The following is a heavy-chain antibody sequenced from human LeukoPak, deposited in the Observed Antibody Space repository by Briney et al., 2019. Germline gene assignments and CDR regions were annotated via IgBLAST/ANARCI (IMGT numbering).Heavy chain of an antibody. CDR3: AKVFVLRFLESVDY. CDR2: ISSSGNPI. V-gene: IGHV3-11*01. Sequence: PGGSLRLSCAASGFTFSDYYMSWIRQAPGKGLEWVSYISSSGNPISYADSVEGRFTISRDNTKKSLYLQMNSLRAEDTAVYYCAKVFVLRFLESVDYWGQGTLVTVSS. D-gene: IGHD3-3*01. J-gene: IGHJ4*02. CDR1: GFTFSDYY.